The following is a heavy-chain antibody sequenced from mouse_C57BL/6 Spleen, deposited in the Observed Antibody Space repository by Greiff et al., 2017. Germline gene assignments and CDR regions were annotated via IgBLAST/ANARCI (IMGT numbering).Heavy chain of an antibody. D-gene: IGHD1-1*01. V-gene: IGHV5-4*03. CDR2: ISDGGSYT. CDR1: GFTFSSYA. CDR3: ARVITTVGYAMDY. J-gene: IGHJ4*01. Sequence: EVMLVESGGGLVKPGGSLKLSCAASGFTFSSYAMSWVRQTPEKRLEWVATISDGGSYTYYPDNVKGRFTISRDNAKNNLYLQMSHLKSEDTAMYYCARVITTVGYAMDYWGQGTSVTVSS.